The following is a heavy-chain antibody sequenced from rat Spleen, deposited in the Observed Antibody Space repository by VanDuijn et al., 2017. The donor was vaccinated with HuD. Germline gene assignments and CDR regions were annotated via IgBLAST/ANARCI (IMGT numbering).Heavy chain of an antibody. CDR1: GFTFSNYY. J-gene: IGHJ4*01. CDR2: ISYDGSRT. CDR3: VRQRWDVMDA. V-gene: IGHV5-7*01. Sequence: EVQLVESGGGLVQPGRPLKLSCAASGFTFSNYYMAWVRQAPTKGLEWVATISYDGSRTYYRDSVKGRFTISRDNAKSTLYLQMDSLRSEDTATYDCVRQRWDVMDAWGQGASVTVSS.